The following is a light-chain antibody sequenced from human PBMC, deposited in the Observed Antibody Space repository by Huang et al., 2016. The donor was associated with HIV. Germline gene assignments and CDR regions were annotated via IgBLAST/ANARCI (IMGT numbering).Light chain of an antibody. J-gene: IGKJ2*01. CDR1: QPISNS. CDR3: QQYFTTPPWT. Sequence: DIQMTQSPFSLSASIGDSVTITCRASQPISNSLAWYQQKPGQAPKLLLYAASRLKSGVPSRFSGSGSGTTYTLTISSLRPEDFATYYCQQYFTTPPWTFGQGTKLEIK. CDR2: AAS. V-gene: IGKV1-NL1*01.